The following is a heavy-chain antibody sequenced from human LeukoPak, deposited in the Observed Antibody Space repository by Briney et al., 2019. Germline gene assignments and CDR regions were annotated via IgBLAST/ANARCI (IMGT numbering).Heavy chain of an antibody. CDR2: ISSSGSNI. V-gene: IGHV3-21*01. Sequence: GGSLRLSCAASGFTFNNYRMSWVRQAPGKGLEWVSSISSSGSNIYYADSVKGRFTISRDNAKNSLVLQMNSLRAEDTAVYFCARASWDPIYSYYMDVWGKGTTVTISS. D-gene: IGHD1-26*01. J-gene: IGHJ6*03. CDR3: ARASWDPIYSYYMDV. CDR1: GFTFNNYR.